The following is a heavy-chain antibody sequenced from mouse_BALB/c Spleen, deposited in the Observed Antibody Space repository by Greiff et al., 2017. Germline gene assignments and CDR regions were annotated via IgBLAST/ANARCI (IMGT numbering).Heavy chain of an antibody. V-gene: IGHV14-3*02. CDR1: GFNIKDTY. CDR2: IDPANGNT. J-gene: IGHJ2*01. CDR3: ARDYFDY. Sequence: EVKLQESGAELVKPGASVKLSCTASGFNIKDTYMHWVKQRPEQGLEWIGRIDPANGNTKYDPKFQGKATITADTASNTAYLQLSSLTSEDTAVYYCARDYFDYWGQGTTLTVSS.